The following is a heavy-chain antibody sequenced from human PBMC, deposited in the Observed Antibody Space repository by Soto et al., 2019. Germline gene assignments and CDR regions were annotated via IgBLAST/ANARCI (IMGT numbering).Heavy chain of an antibody. V-gene: IGHV1-8*01. CDR1: GYTFTSYD. D-gene: IGHD6-19*01. J-gene: IGHJ4*02. CDR2: MNPNSGNT. Sequence: ASVKVSCKASGYTFTSYDINWVRQATGQGLEWMGWMNPNSGNTGYAQKFQGRVTMTRNTSISTAYMELSSLRSEDTAMYYCASHGDQWLIRPFDSWGQGTLVTVSS. CDR3: ASHGDQWLIRPFDS.